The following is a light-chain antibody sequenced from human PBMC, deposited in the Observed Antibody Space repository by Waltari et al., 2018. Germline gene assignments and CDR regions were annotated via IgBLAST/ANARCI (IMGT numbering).Light chain of an antibody. CDR3: AAWDDSLSGCVV. CDR1: RSNIGSNY. CDR2: RNN. Sequence: QSVLTQPPSASGTPGQRVTISCSGRRSNIGSNYAFWYQQLPGTAPKLLSYRNNQRPSGVPDRFFGSKSGTSASLVISGLRSEDEAYYYCAAWDDSLSGCVVFGGGTKVTVL. V-gene: IGLV1-47*01. J-gene: IGLJ2*01.